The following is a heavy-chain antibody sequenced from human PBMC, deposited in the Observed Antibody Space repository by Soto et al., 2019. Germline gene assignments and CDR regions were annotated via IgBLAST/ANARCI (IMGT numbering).Heavy chain of an antibody. D-gene: IGHD2-15*01. CDR2: IWHTGRP. J-gene: IGHJ4*02. V-gene: IGHV4-4*02. Sequence: QLQLRESGPGLVQPSGTLSLTCDVSGDSLTNNHWWSWVRQAPGKGLEWIGEIWHTGRPNYNPSLESRVAISIDKSKNQFSLKLSSLTAADTAVYDCVRDARTGCSSINCYMHWGQGTLVTVSS. CDR3: VRDARTGCSSINCYMH. CDR1: GDSLTNNHW.